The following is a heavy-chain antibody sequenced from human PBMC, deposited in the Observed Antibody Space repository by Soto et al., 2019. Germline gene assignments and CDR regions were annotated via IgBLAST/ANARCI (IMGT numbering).Heavy chain of an antibody. CDR2: ISGGGGTT. V-gene: IGHV3-23*01. J-gene: IGHJ4*02. CDR1: GFTFSNFA. CDR3: AKGGTFFGPDY. D-gene: IGHD3-3*01. Sequence: TGGSLRLSCAASGFTFSNFAMSWVRQAPGKGLEWVSAISGGGGTTYSADSVKGRFTISRDNSKNTVYLQMNSLRVEDTAIYYCAKGGTFFGPDYWGQGTLVTVSS.